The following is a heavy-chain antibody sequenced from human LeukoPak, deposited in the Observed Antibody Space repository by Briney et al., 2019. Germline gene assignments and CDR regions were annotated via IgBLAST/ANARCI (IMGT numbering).Heavy chain of an antibody. CDR2: ISSSGSTI. CDR3: AKLKNRILAGPYAY. D-gene: IGHD2/OR15-2a*01. CDR1: GFTFSSYE. J-gene: IGHJ4*02. Sequence: GGSLRLTCAASGFTFSSYEMNWVRQAPGKGLEWVSYISSSGSTIYYADSVKGRFTISRDNSKNTLYLQMNSLRAEDTAVYYCAKLKNRILAGPYAYWGQGTLVTVSS. V-gene: IGHV3-48*03.